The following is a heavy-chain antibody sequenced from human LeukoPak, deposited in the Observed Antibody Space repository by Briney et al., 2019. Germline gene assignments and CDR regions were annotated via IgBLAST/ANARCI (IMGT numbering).Heavy chain of an antibody. J-gene: IGHJ4*02. CDR2: ISSSSSTI. CDR3: ARGGSYGDFDY. V-gene: IGHV3-48*04. D-gene: IGHD1-26*01. CDR1: GFTFSSYS. Sequence: PGGSLRLSCAASGFTFSSYSMNWVRQAPGKGLEWVSYISSSSSTIYYADSVKGRFTIPRDNAKNALYLQMNSLRAEDTAVYYCARGGSYGDFDYWGQGTLVTVSS.